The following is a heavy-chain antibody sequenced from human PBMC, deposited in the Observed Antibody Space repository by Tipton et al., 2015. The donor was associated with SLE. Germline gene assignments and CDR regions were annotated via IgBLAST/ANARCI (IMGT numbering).Heavy chain of an antibody. V-gene: IGHV4-34*01. Sequence: TLSLTCAVYGGSLSDYFWTWIRQPPGKGLEWIGETSHSGRSIYNPSLRSRLTISVDTSKMQFSLRLNSVTAADTAVYYCAGGKLGYGGGDNWGQGTLVTVSS. CDR1: GGSLSDYF. CDR3: AGGKLGYGGGDN. CDR2: TSHSGRS. D-gene: IGHD4-23*01. J-gene: IGHJ4*02.